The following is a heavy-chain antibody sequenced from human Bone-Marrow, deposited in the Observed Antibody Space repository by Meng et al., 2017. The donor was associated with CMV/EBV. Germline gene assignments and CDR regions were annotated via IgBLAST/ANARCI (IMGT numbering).Heavy chain of an antibody. D-gene: IGHD6-13*01. CDR2: IGTEHDT. Sequence: GGSLRLSCAASGFIFSDYDMHWVRLVTGKGLEWLSAIGTEHDTFYPDSVRGRFTISRDDARNSLFLQMDSLRAGDTAVYYCAKDSSRSTWYGPDDYSGMDVWGQGTTVTVSS. CDR1: GFIFSDYD. CDR3: AKDSSRSTWYGPDDYSGMDV. J-gene: IGHJ6*02. V-gene: IGHV3-13*01.